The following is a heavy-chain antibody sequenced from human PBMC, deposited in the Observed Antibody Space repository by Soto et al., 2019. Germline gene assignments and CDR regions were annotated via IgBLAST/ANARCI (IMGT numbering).Heavy chain of an antibody. Sequence: ASVKVSCKVSGHKVPELSRYWMRQSPGTGLECMGGFDPKDGLPAYAQNFEGRVTMTEDASTDSAYLEVENLRSEDTAVYFCATVVGLGRYYFDAWGQGSLFTVSS. CDR2: FDPKDGLP. CDR3: ATVVGLGRYYFDA. J-gene: IGHJ5*02. CDR1: GHKVPELS. V-gene: IGHV1-24*01. D-gene: IGHD2-15*01.